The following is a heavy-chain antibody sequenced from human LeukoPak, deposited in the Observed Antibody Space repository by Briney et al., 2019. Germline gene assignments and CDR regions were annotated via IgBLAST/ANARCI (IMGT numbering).Heavy chain of an antibody. D-gene: IGHD6-19*01. J-gene: IGHJ4*02. Sequence: PGGSVRLSCAASGFTFSSYWMHWVRQAPGKGLVWVSRIYIDDRSTSYADSVKGRFTISRDNAKNTLYLQMNSLRAEDTAVYYCAREGVAGGLDYWGQGTLVTHSS. CDR3: AREGVAGGLDY. V-gene: IGHV3-74*01. CDR2: IYIDDRST. CDR1: GFTFSSYW.